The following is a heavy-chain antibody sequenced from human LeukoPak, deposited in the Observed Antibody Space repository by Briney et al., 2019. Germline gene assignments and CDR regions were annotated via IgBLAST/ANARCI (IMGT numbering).Heavy chain of an antibody. Sequence: GGSLRLSCAASGFTFSSYAMHWVRQAPGKGLEWVAVISYDGSNKYYADSVKGRFTISRDNSKNTLYLQMNSLRAEDTAVYYCARVGQKIVVVPAAMFYYYYYMDVWGKGTTVTVSS. V-gene: IGHV3-30*04. D-gene: IGHD2-2*01. CDR1: GFTFSSYA. CDR2: ISYDGSNK. CDR3: ARVGQKIVVVPAAMFYYYYYMDV. J-gene: IGHJ6*03.